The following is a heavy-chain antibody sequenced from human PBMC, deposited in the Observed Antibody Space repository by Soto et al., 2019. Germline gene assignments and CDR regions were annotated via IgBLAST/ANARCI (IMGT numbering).Heavy chain of an antibody. CDR2: IRSKANSYAT. J-gene: IGHJ6*02. V-gene: IGHV3-73*01. CDR3: TRDLTFGAGRYYYYGMDV. D-gene: IGHD3-3*02. Sequence: SGGSLRLSCAASGFTFSGSAMHWVRQASGKGLEWVGRIRSKANSYATAYAASVKGRFTISRDDSKNTAYLQMNSLKTEDTAVYYCTRDLTFGAGRYYYYGMDVWGQGTTVTVSS. CDR1: GFTFSGSA.